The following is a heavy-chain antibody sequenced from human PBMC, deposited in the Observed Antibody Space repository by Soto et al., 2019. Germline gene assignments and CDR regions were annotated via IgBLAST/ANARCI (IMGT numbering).Heavy chain of an antibody. CDR2: ISGSGGST. V-gene: IGHV3-23*01. D-gene: IGHD3-22*01. Sequence: GGSLRLSCAASGFTFSSYAMSWVRQAPGKGLEWVSAISGSGGSTYYADSVKGRFTISRDNSKNTLYLQMNSLRAEDTAVYYCARHITMIVVLIPYFDYSGQGTLVTVSS. CDR3: ARHITMIVVLIPYFDY. J-gene: IGHJ4*02. CDR1: GFTFSSYA.